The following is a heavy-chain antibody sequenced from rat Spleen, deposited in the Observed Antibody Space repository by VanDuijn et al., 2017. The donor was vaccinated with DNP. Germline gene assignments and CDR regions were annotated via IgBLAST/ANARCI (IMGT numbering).Heavy chain of an antibody. CDR1: GFSLTSYG. CDR3: ARSQGYYYDGSYYPFGY. V-gene: IGHV2S12*01. J-gene: IGHJ3*01. CDR2: ISSGGST. Sequence: QVQLKESGPGLVQPSQTLSLTCTVSGFSLTSYGVSWVRQPPGKGLEWIAAISSGGSTYYNSALKSRLSISRDTSKSQVFLKMNSLQTEDTAMYFCARSQGYYYDGSYYPFGYWGQGTLVTVSS. D-gene: IGHD1-12*02.